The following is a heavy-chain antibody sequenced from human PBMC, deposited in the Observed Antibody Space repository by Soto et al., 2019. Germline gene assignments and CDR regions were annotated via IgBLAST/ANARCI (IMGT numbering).Heavy chain of an antibody. J-gene: IGHJ4*01. V-gene: IGHV3-30*18. CDR1: GFTFSNYV. CDR2: ISYDGSKE. D-gene: IGHD3-22*01. CDR3: AKDRYYDSSGYYYLLDY. Sequence: QVQLVESGGGVAQPGRSMSLSCAASGFTFSNYVMRWLRHAAGTGLELVAVISYDGSKEYDADSVKGRFTISRDNSKTTLDLQRNCLRAEDTAVYYCAKDRYYDSSGYYYLLDYWGHGTLVTVSS.